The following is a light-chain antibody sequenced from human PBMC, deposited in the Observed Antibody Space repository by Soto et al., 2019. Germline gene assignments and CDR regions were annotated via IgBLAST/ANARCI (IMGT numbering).Light chain of an antibody. CDR3: QSFGSSLSGYV. CDR2: GNS. CDR1: SSNIGAGYD. Sequence: QAVVTQPPSVSGAPGQRVTISYTGSSSNIGAGYDVHWYQQVPGTAPKLLIYGNSNRPSGVPDRFSGSKSGTSASLAITGLQAEDEADYYCQSFGSSLSGYVLGTGTKLTVL. J-gene: IGLJ1*01. V-gene: IGLV1-40*01.